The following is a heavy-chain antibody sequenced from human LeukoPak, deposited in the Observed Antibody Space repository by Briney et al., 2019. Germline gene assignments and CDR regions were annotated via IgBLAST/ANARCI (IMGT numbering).Heavy chain of an antibody. J-gene: IGHJ1*01. CDR1: GYTFTSYY. D-gene: IGHD4/OR15-4a*01. CDR3: ASPGADYGVPKTPEYFQH. Sequence: ASVKVSCKASGYTFTSYYMHWVRQAPGQGLEWMGIINPSGGSTLYAQKFQGRVTMTRDMSTSTVYMELSSLRSEDTAVYYCASPGADYGVPKTPEYFQHWGQGTLVTVSS. V-gene: IGHV1-46*01. CDR2: INPSGGST.